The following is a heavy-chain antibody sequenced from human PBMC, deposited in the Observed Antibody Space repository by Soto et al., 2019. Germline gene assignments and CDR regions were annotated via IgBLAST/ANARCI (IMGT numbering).Heavy chain of an antibody. CDR1: GVSISSYF. D-gene: IGHD6-25*01. CDR3: ARIGGYHGPLDY. Sequence: PSETLSLTCSDSGVSISSYFWSWIRQAPGRGLEWIGYTYHRGSTNYSPSLKSRVAISLDTSENQFSLKVNSVTAADTAVYYCARIGGYHGPLDYWGQGTPVTVSS. V-gene: IGHV4-59*01. J-gene: IGHJ4*02. CDR2: TYHRGST.